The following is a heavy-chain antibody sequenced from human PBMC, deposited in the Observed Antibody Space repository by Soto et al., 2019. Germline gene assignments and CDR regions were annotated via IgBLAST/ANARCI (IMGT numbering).Heavy chain of an antibody. CDR3: ARAYCSRTTCPPYYYYYGLNV. CDR1: GFILGDYA. V-gene: IGHV3-30*17. D-gene: IGHD2-2*01. J-gene: IGHJ6*02. CDR2: ISFDGIQK. Sequence: GGSLRLSCAGSGFILGDYALHWVRQAPGKGLEWLAVISFDGIQKYYADSVQGRFTISRDNSQNTLYLQMNSLVAGDTAVYYCARAYCSRTTCPPYYYYYGLNVWGQGTAVTVS.